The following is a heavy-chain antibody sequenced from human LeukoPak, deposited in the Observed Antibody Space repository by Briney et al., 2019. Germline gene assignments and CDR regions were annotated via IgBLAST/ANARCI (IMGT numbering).Heavy chain of an antibody. CDR2: IRSKANSYAT. Sequence: PGGSLRLSCAASGFTFSGSAMHWVRQASGKGLEWVGRIRSKANSYATAYAASVKGRFTISRDDSKNTAYLQMNSLKTEDTAVYYCTSNYDILTGYYVRWNTDAFDIWGQGTMVTVSS. J-gene: IGHJ3*02. D-gene: IGHD3-9*01. CDR1: GFTFSGSA. V-gene: IGHV3-73*01. CDR3: TSNYDILTGYYVRWNTDAFDI.